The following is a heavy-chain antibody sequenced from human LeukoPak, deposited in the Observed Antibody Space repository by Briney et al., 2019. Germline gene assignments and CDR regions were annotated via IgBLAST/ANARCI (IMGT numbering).Heavy chain of an antibody. V-gene: IGHV3-30*04. D-gene: IGHD5-12*01. CDR3: ARGLGSGYDLVIYYFDY. J-gene: IGHJ4*02. CDR1: GFTFTGFA. Sequence: GGSLRLSCAASGFTFTGFAMHWVRQAPGKGLEWVAVISNDGTTKDYADSVRGRFIISRDNSKTTLYLQMNSLRPEDTAVYYCARGLGSGYDLVIYYFDYWGQGTLVSVSS. CDR2: ISNDGTTK.